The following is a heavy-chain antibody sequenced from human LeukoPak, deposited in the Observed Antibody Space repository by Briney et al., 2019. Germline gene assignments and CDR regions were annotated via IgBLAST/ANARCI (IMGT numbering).Heavy chain of an antibody. D-gene: IGHD3-9*01. CDR3: ASGRMYYDILTGYYMGNWFDP. CDR1: GYTFTSYG. J-gene: IGHJ5*02. V-gene: IGHV1-18*01. Sequence: ASVRVSCKASGYTFTSYGISWVRQAPGQGLEWMGWISAYNGNTNYAQKLQGRVTMTTDTSTSTAYMELRILRSDDTAVYYCASGRMYYDILTGYYMGNWFDPWGRGTLVTVSS. CDR2: ISAYNGNT.